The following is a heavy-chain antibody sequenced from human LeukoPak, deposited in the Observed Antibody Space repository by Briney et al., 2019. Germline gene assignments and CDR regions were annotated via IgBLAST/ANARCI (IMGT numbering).Heavy chain of an antibody. D-gene: IGHD2/OR15-2a*01. CDR2: ISSSSSI. CDR3: ARDARSFAFDI. Sequence: GGYLRRSSAASGFTFSSYAMHWVRQAPGKGLEWVSYISSSSSIYYADSVEGRFTISRDNAKNSLYLQMNSVRDEDTAVYFWARDARSFAFDIWGQGTMVTVSS. J-gene: IGHJ3*02. V-gene: IGHV3-48*02. CDR1: GFTFSSYA.